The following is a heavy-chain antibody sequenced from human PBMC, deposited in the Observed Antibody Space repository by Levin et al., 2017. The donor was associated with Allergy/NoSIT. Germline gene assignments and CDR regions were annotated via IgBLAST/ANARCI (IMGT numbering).Heavy chain of an antibody. D-gene: IGHD3-22*01. Sequence: GESLKISCAASGFTFSSYGMHWVRQAPGKGLEWVAVISYDGSNKYYADSVKGRFTISRDNSKNTLYLQMNSLRAEDTAVYYCAKDWVHYYDSSGYPRGYFDYWGQGTLVTVSS. CDR1: GFTFSSYG. CDR2: ISYDGSNK. J-gene: IGHJ4*02. V-gene: IGHV3-30*18. CDR3: AKDWVHYYDSSGYPRGYFDY.